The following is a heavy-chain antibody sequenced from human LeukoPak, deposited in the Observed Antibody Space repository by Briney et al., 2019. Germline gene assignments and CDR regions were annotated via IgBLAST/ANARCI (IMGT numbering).Heavy chain of an antibody. V-gene: IGHV4-59*01. CDR2: IYYSGST. CDR1: GGSISSYY. Sequence: PSETLSLTCTVSGGSISSYYWSWIRQPPGKGLEWIGYIYYSGSTNYNPSLKSRVTISVDTSKNQFSLKLSSVTAADTAVYYCARDGGYSSGWYIPACYWGQGTLVTVSS. J-gene: IGHJ4*02. CDR3: ARDGGYSSGWYIPACY. D-gene: IGHD6-19*01.